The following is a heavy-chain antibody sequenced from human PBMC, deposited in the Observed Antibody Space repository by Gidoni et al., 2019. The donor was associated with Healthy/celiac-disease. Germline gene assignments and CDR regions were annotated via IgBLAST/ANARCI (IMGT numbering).Heavy chain of an antibody. CDR1: GFTFSSYS. CDR3: ARGLRDGYSGSLPDY. Sequence: EVQLVESGGGLVKPGGSLRLSCAASGFTFSSYSMNWVRQAPGKGLEWVSSISSSSSYIYYADSVKGRFTISRDNAKNSLYLQMNSLRAEDTAVYYCARGLRDGYSGSLPDYWGQGTLVTVSS. CDR2: ISSSSSYI. D-gene: IGHD1-26*01. J-gene: IGHJ4*02. V-gene: IGHV3-21*01.